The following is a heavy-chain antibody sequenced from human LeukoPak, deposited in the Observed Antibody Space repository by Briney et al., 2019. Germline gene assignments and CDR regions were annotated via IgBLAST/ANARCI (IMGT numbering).Heavy chain of an antibody. CDR2: IRNDGSNK. D-gene: IGHD2-2*01. CDR1: GFTFSSYG. V-gene: IGHV3-30*02. CDR3: AKVGRAYCSSTSCHESGY. J-gene: IGHJ4*02. Sequence: GGSLRLSCAASGFTFSSYGMHWVRQAPGKGLEWVACIRNDGSNKYYADSVKGRFTISRCNSKNTLYLQMNSLGAEDTAVYYCAKVGRAYCSSTSCHESGYWGQGTLVTVSS.